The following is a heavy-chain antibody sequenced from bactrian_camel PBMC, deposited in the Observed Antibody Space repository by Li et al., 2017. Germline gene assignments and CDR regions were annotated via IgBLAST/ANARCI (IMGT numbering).Heavy chain of an antibody. D-gene: IGHD3*01. V-gene: IGHV3S35*01. Sequence: VQLVESGGGSVQVGGSLRLSCTAFSGYPMSWVRQTPEKGFEWLSYINPGGDRAFYADSIKGRFTISRDKAANTVYLQLNSLKTEDTAKYYCVKDLGALLLGYEGDYCVRGPRSPSP. CDR1: SGYP. CDR2: INPGGDRA. J-gene: IGHJ4*01.